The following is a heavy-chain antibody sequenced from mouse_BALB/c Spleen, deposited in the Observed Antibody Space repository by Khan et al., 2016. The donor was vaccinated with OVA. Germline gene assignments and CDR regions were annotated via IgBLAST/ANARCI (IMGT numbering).Heavy chain of an antibody. Sequence: QVQLQQSGAELARPGASVKMSCKASGYTFTTYTIHWVKQRPGQGLEWIGYIIPSTDYTTYNQKFKDKATLTADTSSSTAYMQLSSLTSDDSAVYYCAKEGAYYRSDGWFAYWGQGTLVTVSA. D-gene: IGHD2-14*01. J-gene: IGHJ3*01. CDR1: GYTFTTYT. V-gene: IGHV1-4*01. CDR3: AKEGAYYRSDGWFAY. CDR2: IIPSTDYT.